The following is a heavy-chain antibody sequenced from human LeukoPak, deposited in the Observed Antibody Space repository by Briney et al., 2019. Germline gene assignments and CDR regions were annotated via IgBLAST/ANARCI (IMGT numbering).Heavy chain of an antibody. CDR1: GYSFTSYW. D-gene: IGHD5-18*01. V-gene: IGHV5-51*01. CDR3: ARQTAMGRSGDY. Sequence: GESLKISCKASGYSFTSYWIGWVCHMPGKGLEWMGIIDPSDSETRYTPSFQGQVTISVDKSLTTACLQWNSLKASDTAMYYCARQTAMGRSGDYWGQGTLVTVSS. J-gene: IGHJ4*02. CDR2: IDPSDSET.